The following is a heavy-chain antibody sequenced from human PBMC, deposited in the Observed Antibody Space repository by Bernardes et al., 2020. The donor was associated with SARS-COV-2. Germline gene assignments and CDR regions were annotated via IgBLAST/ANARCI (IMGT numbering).Heavy chain of an antibody. CDR2: IYFISGST. J-gene: IGHJ4*02. Sequence: SDTLALTCTVSGGSLRSSYWSWIRQPPGPGLAWLGYIYFISGSTSYNPSLKSRITISADRSKNQVSLKLTSATAADTAVYYCAREGQIVGATVRPLGFDHWGLGTRVTVSS. CDR1: GGSLRSSY. D-gene: IGHD1-26*01. V-gene: IGHV4-59*01. CDR3: AREGQIVGATVRPLGFDH.